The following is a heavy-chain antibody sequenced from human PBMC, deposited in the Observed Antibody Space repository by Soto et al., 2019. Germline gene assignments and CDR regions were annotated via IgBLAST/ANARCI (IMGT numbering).Heavy chain of an antibody. CDR3: ARVGGGNFDFDS. Sequence: RQHPGKGLEWIGFIYYSGNTYYNPSLKSRVSISVDMSKNQFSLKLSSVTAADTAVYFCARVGGGNFDFDSWGQGTPVPVSS. CDR2: IYYSGNT. D-gene: IGHD2-21*02. J-gene: IGHJ4*02. V-gene: IGHV4-31*02.